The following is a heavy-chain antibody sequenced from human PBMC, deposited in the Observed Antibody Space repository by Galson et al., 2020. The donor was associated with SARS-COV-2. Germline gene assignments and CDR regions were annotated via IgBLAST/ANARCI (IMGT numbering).Heavy chain of an antibody. CDR3: ARGGSGSSWDRGY. CDR1: GFTFSSYW. Sequence: GGSLRLSCAASGFTFSSYWMTWVRQAPGKGLEWVANIKQDGSEKYYVDSVKGRFTISRDNAKNSLYLQMNSLRAEDTAVYYCARGGSGSSWDRGYWGQGTLVTVSS. J-gene: IGHJ4*02. D-gene: IGHD6-13*01. CDR2: IKQDGSEK. V-gene: IGHV3-7*01.